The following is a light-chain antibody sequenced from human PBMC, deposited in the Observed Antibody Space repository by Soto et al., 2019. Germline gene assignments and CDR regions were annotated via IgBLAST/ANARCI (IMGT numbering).Light chain of an antibody. CDR3: SSHTSSNTVV. CDR2: EVN. CDR1: SSDVGGYNY. J-gene: IGLJ2*01. V-gene: IGLV2-14*01. Sequence: QSALTQPASVSGSPGQSITISCTGTSSDVGGYNYVFWYQHHPGKAPKLMIYEVNNRPSGVSDRFSGSKSVNTASLTISGLQAEYEADYYCSSHTSSNTVVFGGGTQLTVL.